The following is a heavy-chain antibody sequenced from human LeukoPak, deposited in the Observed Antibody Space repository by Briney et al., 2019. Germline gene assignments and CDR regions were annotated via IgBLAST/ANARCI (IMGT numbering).Heavy chain of an antibody. CDR2: INSSSGTI. V-gene: IGHV3-48*01. D-gene: IGHD5-18*01. CDR1: GFTFSNYN. CDR3: ARDLGYSYGYAVDY. Sequence: PGGSLRLSCAASGFTFSNYNMNWVRQTPGKGLEWLSYINSSSGTIYYADSVKGRFTISGDNAKNSLYLQMNSLRAEDTAVYYCARDLGYSYGYAVDYWGQGTLVTVSS. J-gene: IGHJ4*02.